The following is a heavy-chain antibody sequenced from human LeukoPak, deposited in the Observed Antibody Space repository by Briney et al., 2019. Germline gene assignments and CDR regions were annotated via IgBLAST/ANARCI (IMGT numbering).Heavy chain of an antibody. CDR1: GFIFSSYA. V-gene: IGHV3-23*01. Sequence: PGGSLRLTRAACGFIFSSYAMSWVRQAAGKGLEWVSANSGSGGSTYYADSVKGRFTISRDNSKNTLYLQMNSLRAEDTAVYYCAKQRIVAYYGSGSYYNAYYFDYWGQGTLVTVSS. CDR3: AKQRIVAYYGSGSYYNAYYFDY. CDR2: NSGSGGST. D-gene: IGHD3-10*01. J-gene: IGHJ4*02.